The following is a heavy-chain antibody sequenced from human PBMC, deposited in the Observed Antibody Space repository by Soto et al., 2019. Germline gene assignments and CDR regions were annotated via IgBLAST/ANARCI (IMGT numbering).Heavy chain of an antibody. CDR2: IYYSGST. V-gene: IGHV4-39*01. D-gene: IGHD6-13*01. CDR1: GGSISSSSYY. CDR3: ARGYSSSWYPNWFDP. J-gene: IGHJ5*02. Sequence: SETLSLTCTVSGGSISSSSYYWGWIRQPPGKGLEWIGSIYYSGSTYYNPSLKSRVTISVDTSKNQFSLKLSSVTAADTAVYYCARGYSSSWYPNWFDPWGQGTLVTV.